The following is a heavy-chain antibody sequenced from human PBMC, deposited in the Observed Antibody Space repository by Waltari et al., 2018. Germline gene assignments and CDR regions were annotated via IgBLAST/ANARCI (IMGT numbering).Heavy chain of an antibody. V-gene: IGHV4-39*07. Sequence: QLQLQESGPGLVKPSETLSLTCTVSGGSISSSSYYWGWIRQPPGKGLEWIGSIYYSGSTYYNPSLKSRVTISVDTSKNQFSLKLSSVTAADTAVYYCARGAVDYGDYYFDYWGQGTLVTVSS. CDR1: GGSISSSSYY. D-gene: IGHD4-17*01. J-gene: IGHJ4*02. CDR3: ARGAVDYGDYYFDY. CDR2: IYYSGST.